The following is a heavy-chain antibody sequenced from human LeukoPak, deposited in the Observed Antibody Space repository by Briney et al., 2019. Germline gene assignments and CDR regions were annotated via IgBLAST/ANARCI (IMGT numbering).Heavy chain of an antibody. J-gene: IGHJ4*02. V-gene: IGHV1-2*02. D-gene: IGHD1-7*01. Sequence: ASVKVSCKASGYTFTGYYMHWVRQAPGQGLEWMGWINPNSGGTNYAQKFQGRVTMTRDTSNSTAYMELSRLRSDDTAVYYCAMHEITGTTVDYWGQGTLVTVSS. CDR3: AMHEITGTTVDY. CDR2: INPNSGGT. CDR1: GYTFTGYY.